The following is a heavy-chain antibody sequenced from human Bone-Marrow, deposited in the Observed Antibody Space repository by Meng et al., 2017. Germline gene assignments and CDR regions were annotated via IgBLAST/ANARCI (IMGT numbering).Heavy chain of an antibody. D-gene: IGHD3-22*01. J-gene: IGHJ4*02. CDR1: GFTFSSYS. V-gene: IGHV3-21*04. Sequence: GESLKISCAASGFTFSSYSMNWVRQAPGKGLEWVSSISSSSSYIYYADSVKGRFTISRDNAKNSLYLQMNSLRAEDTAVYYCAKVHIPLYYYDSSGYCLDYWGQGKLVTVSS. CDR3: AKVHIPLYYYDSSGYCLDY. CDR2: ISSSSSYI.